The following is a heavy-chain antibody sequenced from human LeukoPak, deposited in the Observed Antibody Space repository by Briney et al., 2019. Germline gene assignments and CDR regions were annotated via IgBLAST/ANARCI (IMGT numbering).Heavy chain of an antibody. V-gene: IGHV1-2*02. D-gene: IGHD3-16*02. J-gene: IGHJ5*02. CDR3: XRVGRLGELSLFP. CDR2: INPNSGGT. CDR1: GYTFTGYY. Sequence: GASVKVSCKASGYTFTGYYMHWVRQAPGQGLEWMGWINPNSGGTNYAQKFQGRVTMTRDTSISTAYMELSRLRSDDTAVYYCXRVGRLGELSLFPWGQGTLVTVSS.